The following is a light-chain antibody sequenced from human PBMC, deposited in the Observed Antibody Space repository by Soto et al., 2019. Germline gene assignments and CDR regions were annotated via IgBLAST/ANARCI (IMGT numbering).Light chain of an antibody. CDR3: QQYNNWPWT. CDR2: GAS. Sequence: EIVMTQSPATLSVSPGERATLSCRASQSIINDLAWFQQKPGQAPRLLIYGASTRASGIPARFSGSGSGTEHTLTISSLQSEDYAVYYCQQYNNWPWTFGQGTKVEVK. CDR1: QSIIND. V-gene: IGKV3-15*01. J-gene: IGKJ1*01.